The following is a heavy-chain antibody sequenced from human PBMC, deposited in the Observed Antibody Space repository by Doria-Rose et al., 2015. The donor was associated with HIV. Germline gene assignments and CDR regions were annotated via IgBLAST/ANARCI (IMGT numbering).Heavy chain of an antibody. J-gene: IGHJ4*02. CDR3: ARGIYYGSGSYLLGDY. V-gene: IGHV1-8*02. D-gene: IGHD3-10*01. Sequence: QSGAEVKKPGASVQVSCKASGYTFTNYDINWVRQATGQGLEWMGWMNPNSGSTGYAQKFQDRVTMTRNTSINTAYMELSSLRSEDTAVYYCARGIYYGSGSYLLGDYWGQGSLVTVSS. CDR2: MNPNSGST. CDR1: GYTFTNYD.